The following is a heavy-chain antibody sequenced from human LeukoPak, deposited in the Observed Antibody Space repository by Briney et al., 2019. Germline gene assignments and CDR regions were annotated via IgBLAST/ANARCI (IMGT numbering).Heavy chain of an antibody. D-gene: IGHD6-6*01. V-gene: IGHV4-39*01. Sequence: PSETLSLTCTVSGGSISSSSYYWGWIRQPPGKGLEWIGSIYYSGSSYYNPSLKSRVTVSVDTSKNQFSLKLSSVTAADTAVYYCARLSSSSVLDYFDYWGQGTLVTVSS. CDR3: ARLSSSSVLDYFDY. CDR1: GGSISSSSYY. J-gene: IGHJ4*02. CDR2: IYYSGSS.